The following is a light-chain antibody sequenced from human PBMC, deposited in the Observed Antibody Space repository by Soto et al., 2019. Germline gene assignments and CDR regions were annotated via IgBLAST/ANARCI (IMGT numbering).Light chain of an antibody. Sequence: QSVLTQPASVSGSPGQSITISCTGTSGDIGSYNRVSWYQQHPGKAPKLIIYEVTDRPSGVSNRFSGSKSGNTASLTISGLQAEDEAEYYCRSDTNIKTRACVFGTGTKLTVL. CDR2: EVT. CDR1: SGDIGSYNR. CDR3: RSDTNIKTRACV. J-gene: IGLJ1*01. V-gene: IGLV2-14*01.